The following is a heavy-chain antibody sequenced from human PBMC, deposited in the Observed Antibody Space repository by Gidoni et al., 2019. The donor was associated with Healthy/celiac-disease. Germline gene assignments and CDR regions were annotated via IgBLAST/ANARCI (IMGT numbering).Heavy chain of an antibody. Sequence: QLQLQESGPGLVKPSETLSLTCTVSGCSISSSSYYWGWIRQPPGKGLEWIGSIYYSGSTYYNPSLKSRVTISVDTSKNQFSLKLSSVTAADTAVYYCARHLIVVVPAANCWFDPWGQGTLVTVSS. CDR3: ARHLIVVVPAANCWFDP. D-gene: IGHD2-2*01. CDR1: GCSISSSSYY. CDR2: IYYSGST. J-gene: IGHJ5*02. V-gene: IGHV4-39*01.